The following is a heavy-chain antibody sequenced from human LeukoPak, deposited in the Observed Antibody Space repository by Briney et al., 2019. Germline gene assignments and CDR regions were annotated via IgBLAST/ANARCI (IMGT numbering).Heavy chain of an antibody. CDR2: INPNSGGT. CDR1: GYTFTGYY. J-gene: IGHJ6*02. D-gene: IGHD3-22*01. CDR3: ARDFRLGNYDSSGYYYGDYYYYGMDV. V-gene: IGHV1-2*02. Sequence: ASVKVSCKASGYTFTGYYMHWVRQAPGQGLEWMGWINPNSGGTNYAQKFQGRVTMTRDTSTSTAYMELSRLRSDDTAVYYCARDFRLGNYDSSGYYYGDYYYYGMDVWGQGTTVTVSS.